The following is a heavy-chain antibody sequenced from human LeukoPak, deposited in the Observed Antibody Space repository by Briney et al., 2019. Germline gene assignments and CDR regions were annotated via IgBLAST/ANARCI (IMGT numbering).Heavy chain of an antibody. Sequence: SETLSLTCTVSGGPISSSSYYWGWIRQPPGEGLEWIGSIYYSGSTYYNPSFKSRVTISVDTSKNQFSLKLSSVTAADTAVYYCARLQRWLQPRSYGMDVWGQGTTVTVSS. CDR2: IYYSGST. V-gene: IGHV4-39*01. CDR3: ARLQRWLQPRSYGMDV. J-gene: IGHJ6*02. CDR1: GGPISSSSYY. D-gene: IGHD5-24*01.